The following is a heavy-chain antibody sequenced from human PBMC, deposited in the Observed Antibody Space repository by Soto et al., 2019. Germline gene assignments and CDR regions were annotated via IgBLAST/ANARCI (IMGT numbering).Heavy chain of an antibody. J-gene: IGHJ4*02. V-gene: IGHV3-11*01. CDR3: ARMGPRAARPSY. Sequence: VQLAESGGGLVEPGGYLRISCAASGFTFSDYDMSWIRQSPGKGLEWVSFVSSSGTTMYFADSVKGRFTISRDNAKNSLHLQMNSLRAEDTAVYYCARMGPRAARPSYWGQGTLVTVSS. CDR2: VSSSGTTM. D-gene: IGHD6-6*01. CDR1: GFTFSDYD.